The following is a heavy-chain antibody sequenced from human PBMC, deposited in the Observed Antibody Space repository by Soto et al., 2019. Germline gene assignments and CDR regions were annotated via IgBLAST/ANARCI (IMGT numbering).Heavy chain of an antibody. CDR2: INAGNGNT. Sequence: SSVKVSCKASGYTFTSYAMHWVRQAPGQRLEWMGWINAGNGNTKYSQKFQGRVTITKNTSASTAYMELSSLRSEDTAVYYCARGPLRNWFDTWGQGTLVTVCS. CDR3: ARGPLRNWFDT. V-gene: IGHV1-3*01. D-gene: IGHD5-12*01. J-gene: IGHJ5*02. CDR1: GYTFTSYA.